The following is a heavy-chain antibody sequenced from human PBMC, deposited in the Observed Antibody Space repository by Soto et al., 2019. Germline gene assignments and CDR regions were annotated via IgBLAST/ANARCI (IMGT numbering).Heavy chain of an antibody. CDR2: INLDGSEK. Sequence: EVQLVESGGGLVQPGGSLRLSCAASGFTFRTYWLSWVRQVPGKGLEWVANINLDGSEKNYVDSVKGRFTISRDNARYSLYLQMSSLRAEDTALYYCARDGSTSWYSYDYHGMDVWGQGTTVTVSS. J-gene: IGHJ6*02. CDR3: ARDGSTSWYSYDYHGMDV. D-gene: IGHD5-18*01. V-gene: IGHV3-7*05. CDR1: GFTFRTYW.